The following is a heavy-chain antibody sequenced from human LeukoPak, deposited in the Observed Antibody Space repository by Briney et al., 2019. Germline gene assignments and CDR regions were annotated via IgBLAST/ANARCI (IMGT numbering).Heavy chain of an antibody. Sequence: PGGSLRLSCAASRFTFSNFAMNWVRQAPGKGLEWVSTISGSGGSTYYADSVKGRFTISRDSSKNTLYLQMNSLRAEDTAVYYCAKMVHTEQWLVPFDYWGQGTLVTVSS. CDR3: AKMVHTEQWLVPFDY. D-gene: IGHD6-19*01. V-gene: IGHV3-23*01. CDR2: ISGSGGST. CDR1: RFTFSNFA. J-gene: IGHJ4*02.